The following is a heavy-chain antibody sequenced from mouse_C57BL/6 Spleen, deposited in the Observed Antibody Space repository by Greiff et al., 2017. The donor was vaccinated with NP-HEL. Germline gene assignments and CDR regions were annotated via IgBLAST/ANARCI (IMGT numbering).Heavy chain of an antibody. V-gene: IGHV14-4*01. CDR1: GFNIKDDY. CDR2: IDPENGDT. J-gene: IGHJ3*01. D-gene: IGHD2-5*01. CDR3: TAGYSNYACAY. Sequence: EVQLQQSGAELVRPGASVKLSCTASGFNIKDDYMHWVKQRPEQGLEWIGWIDPENGDTEYASKFQGKATITADTSSNTAYLQLSSLTSEDTAVYYCTAGYSNYACAYWGRGTVDTVSA.